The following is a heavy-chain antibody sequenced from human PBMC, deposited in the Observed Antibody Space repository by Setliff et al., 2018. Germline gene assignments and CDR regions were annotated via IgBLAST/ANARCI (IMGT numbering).Heavy chain of an antibody. V-gene: IGHV4-59*01. CDR1: GGSISSYY. Sequence: SETLSLTCTVSGGSISSYYWSWIRQPPGKGLEWIGYIYYSGGTNYNPSLKSRVTISVDTSKNQFSLKLSSVTAADTAVYYCARDRGGDWIYYFDYWGQGTLVTVSS. CDR2: IYYSGGT. D-gene: IGHD2-21*02. CDR3: ARDRGGDWIYYFDY. J-gene: IGHJ4*02.